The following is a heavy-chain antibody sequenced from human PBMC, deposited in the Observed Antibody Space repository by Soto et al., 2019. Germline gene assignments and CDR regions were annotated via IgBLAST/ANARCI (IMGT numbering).Heavy chain of an antibody. CDR1: GFTFSSYG. CDR3: ARDPGKHDYGDFYFDY. V-gene: IGHV3-33*01. D-gene: IGHD4-17*01. Sequence: GGSLRLSCAASGFTFSSYGMHWVRQAPVKGLEWVAVIWYDGSNKYYADSVKGRFTISRDNSKNTLYLQMNSLRAEDTAVYYCARDPGKHDYGDFYFDYWGQGTLVTVSS. CDR2: IWYDGSNK. J-gene: IGHJ4*02.